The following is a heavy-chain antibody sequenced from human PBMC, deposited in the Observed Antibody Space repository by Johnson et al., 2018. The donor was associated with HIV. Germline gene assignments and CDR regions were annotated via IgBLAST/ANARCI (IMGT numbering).Heavy chain of an antibody. Sequence: VQLLESGGGVVRPGGSLRLSCAASGFRFDNHGMRWVRQAPGKGLEWVSGINWNGGSTYYADSVRGRFTISRDNAKNSLYLQMNSLRAEDTAMYYCARRMVVGYHAFDIWGQGTMVTVSS. CDR3: ARRMVVGYHAFDI. CDR2: INWNGGST. J-gene: IGHJ3*02. CDR1: GFRFDNHG. D-gene: IGHD2-21*01. V-gene: IGHV3-20*04.